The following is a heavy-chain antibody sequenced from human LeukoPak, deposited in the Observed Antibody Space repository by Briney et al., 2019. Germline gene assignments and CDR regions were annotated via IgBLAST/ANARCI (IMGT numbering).Heavy chain of an antibody. D-gene: IGHD3-3*01. CDR3: ARDGITIFGVVIT. Sequence: PGGSLRLSCAASGFTFSSYSMNWVRQAPGKGLEWVSYISSSSSTIYYADSVKGRFTISRDNAKNSLYLQMNSLRAEDTAVYYCARDGITIFGVVITWGQGTLVTVSS. CDR1: GFTFSSYS. V-gene: IGHV3-48*01. CDR2: ISSSSSTI. J-gene: IGHJ4*02.